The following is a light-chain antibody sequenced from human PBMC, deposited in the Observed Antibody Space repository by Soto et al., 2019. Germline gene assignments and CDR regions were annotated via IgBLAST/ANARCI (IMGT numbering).Light chain of an antibody. CDR1: QSIPTW. V-gene: IGKV1-5*03. Sequence: DIQMTQSPSTLSASVGARVTITCRASQSIPTWLAWYQQKPGKAPKLLIYKATNLQSGVPSRFSGSGSGTDFTLTISGLQPEEVATYYCQQYNSAPLSVGGGTKVDI. J-gene: IGKJ4*01. CDR2: KAT. CDR3: QQYNSAPLS.